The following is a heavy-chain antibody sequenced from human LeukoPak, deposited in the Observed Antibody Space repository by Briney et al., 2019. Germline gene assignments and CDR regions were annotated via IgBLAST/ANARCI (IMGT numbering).Heavy chain of an antibody. CDR1: GGSFSGYY. CDR3: ARVGYSYVINDWSRTGLGAYPTKYYYHMDV. V-gene: IGHV4-34*01. CDR2: INHSGST. J-gene: IGHJ6*03. D-gene: IGHD5-18*01. Sequence: SETLSLTCAVYGGSFSGYYWSWIRQPPGKGLEWIGEINHSGSTNYNPSLKSRVTIPGDTSKNQFSLKLSSVTAADTAVYFCARVGYSYVINDWSRTGLGAYPTKYYYHMDVWGKGTTVTVSS.